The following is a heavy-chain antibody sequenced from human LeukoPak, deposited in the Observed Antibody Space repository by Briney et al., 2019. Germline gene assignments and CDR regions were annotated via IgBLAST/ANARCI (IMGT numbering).Heavy chain of an antibody. CDR3: ARVSYESGFDY. D-gene: IGHD3-16*01. V-gene: IGHV4-61*01. Sequence: ASETLSLTCTVSGGSVSSGSYYWSRIRQPPGKGLEWIGYIYYSGSTNYNPSLKSRVTISVDTSKNQFSLKLSSVTAADTAVYYCARVSYESGFDYWGQGTLVTVSS. J-gene: IGHJ4*02. CDR2: IYYSGST. CDR1: GGSVSSGSYY.